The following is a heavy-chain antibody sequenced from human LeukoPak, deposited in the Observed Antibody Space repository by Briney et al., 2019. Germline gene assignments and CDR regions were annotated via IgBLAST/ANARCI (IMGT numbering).Heavy chain of an antibody. V-gene: IGHV3-9*01. CDR2: ISWNSGSI. CDR3: ARDYSGYGMDV. J-gene: IGHJ6*02. D-gene: IGHD2-15*01. CDR1: GFTFDDYA. Sequence: LRLSCAASGFTFDDYAMHWVRQAPGKGLEWVSGISWNSGSIGYADSVKGRFTISRDNAKNSLYLQMNSLRAEDTALYYCARDYSGYGMDVWGQGTTVTVSS.